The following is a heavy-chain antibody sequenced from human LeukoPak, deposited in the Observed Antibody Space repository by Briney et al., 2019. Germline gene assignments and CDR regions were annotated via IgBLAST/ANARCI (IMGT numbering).Heavy chain of an antibody. CDR2: IAYDGSRA. J-gene: IGHJ4*02. Sequence: QPGGSLRLSCAASGFTFSSYSMNWVRQTPGKGLEWVAVIAYDGSRAFYADSVKGRFTISRDNSKNTMSVQMDDLRAEDTAVYYCTRYNNDHFDYWGQGTLVTVSS. V-gene: IGHV3-33*08. CDR1: GFTFSSYS. D-gene: IGHD1-14*01. CDR3: TRYNNDHFDY.